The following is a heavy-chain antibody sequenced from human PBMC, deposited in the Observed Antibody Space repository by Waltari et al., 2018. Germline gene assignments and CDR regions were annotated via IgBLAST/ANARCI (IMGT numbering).Heavy chain of an antibody. CDR1: GGSFSGYY. Sequence: QVQLQQWGAGLLKPSETLSLTCAVYGGSFSGYYWSWIRQPPGKGLEWIGEINHSGSTNYNPSPKSRVTISVDTSKNQFSLKLSSVTAADTAVYYCARGELLWFGEPFDYWGQGTLVTVSS. CDR2: INHSGST. J-gene: IGHJ4*02. D-gene: IGHD3-10*01. V-gene: IGHV4-34*01. CDR3: ARGELLWFGEPFDY.